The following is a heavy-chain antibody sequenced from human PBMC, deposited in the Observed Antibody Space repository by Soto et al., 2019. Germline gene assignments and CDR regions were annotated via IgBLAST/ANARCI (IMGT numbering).Heavy chain of an antibody. CDR3: AKDLEYSSSWYVNVYYGMDV. Sequence: GGSLRLSCSASGFTFRSYGMHWVRQAPGKGLEWVAVISYDGSNKYYADSVKGRFTISRDNSKNKLYLQMNSLRAEDTAVYYCAKDLEYSSSWYVNVYYGMDVWGQRTTVTVSS. CDR1: GFTFRSYG. J-gene: IGHJ6*02. D-gene: IGHD6-13*01. V-gene: IGHV3-30*18. CDR2: ISYDGSNK.